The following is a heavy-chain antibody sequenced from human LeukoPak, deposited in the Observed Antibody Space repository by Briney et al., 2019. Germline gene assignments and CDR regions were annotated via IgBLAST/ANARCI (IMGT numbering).Heavy chain of an antibody. CDR2: INHSGST. J-gene: IGHJ4*02. CDR3: ARGLRRGYSYGYYYFDY. D-gene: IGHD5-18*01. CDR1: GGSFSGYY. Sequence: SETLSLTCAVYGGSFSGYYWSWIRQPPGKGLEWIGEINHSGSTNYNPSLKSRVTISVDTSKNQFSLKLSSVTAADTAVYYCARGLRRGYSYGYYYFDYWGQGTLVTVSS. V-gene: IGHV4-34*01.